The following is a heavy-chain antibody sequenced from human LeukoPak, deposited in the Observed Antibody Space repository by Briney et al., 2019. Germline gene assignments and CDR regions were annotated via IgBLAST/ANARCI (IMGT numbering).Heavy chain of an antibody. CDR2: IRGKAYGGTT. CDR3: VRDKDWSYDY. J-gene: IGHJ4*02. D-gene: IGHD3-9*01. V-gene: IGHV3-49*04. CDR1: GFTLVDYG. Sequence: AGGSLRLSCTASGFTLVDYGVGWVRQAPGRGLQWVGFIRGKAYGGTTEYAASVKGRFSISRDDSNTIAYQRMNSLKTEDTAVYYCVRDKDWSYDYWGQGTLVTVSS.